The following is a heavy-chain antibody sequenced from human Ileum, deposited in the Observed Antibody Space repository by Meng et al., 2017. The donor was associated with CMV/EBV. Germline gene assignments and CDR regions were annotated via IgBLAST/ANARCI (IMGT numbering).Heavy chain of an antibody. CDR2: ISGIGDTT. CDR1: GFTVSSNY. J-gene: IGHJ4*02. Sequence: GGSLRLSCAASGFTVSSNYMSWVRQAPGEGLEWVSSISGIGDTTYYADSVRGRLTISRDNSKNTLYVQMNSLRVEDTALYFCVKGWVVPGAVGGHFVYWGQGTLVTVSS. D-gene: IGHD2-2*01. V-gene: IGHV3-23*01. CDR3: VKGWVVPGAVGGHFVY.